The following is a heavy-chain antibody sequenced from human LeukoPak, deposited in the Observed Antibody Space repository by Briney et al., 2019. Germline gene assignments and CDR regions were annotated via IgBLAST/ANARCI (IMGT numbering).Heavy chain of an antibody. CDR1: GGSISSYY. Sequence: PSETLSLTCTVSGGSISSYYWSWIRQPPGKGLEWIGYIHYSGSTNYNPSLKSRVTISVDTSKNQFSLKLSSVTAADTAVYYCARDHREMATTDAFDIWGQGTMVTVSS. V-gene: IGHV4-59*01. J-gene: IGHJ3*02. CDR2: IHYSGST. D-gene: IGHD5-24*01. CDR3: ARDHREMATTDAFDI.